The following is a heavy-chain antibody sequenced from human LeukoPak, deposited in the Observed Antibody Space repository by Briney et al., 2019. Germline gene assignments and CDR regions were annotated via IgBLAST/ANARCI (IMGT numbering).Heavy chain of an antibody. CDR2: IIPILGIA. Sequence: SVKVSCKASGGTFSSYTISWVRQAPGQGLEWMGRIIPILGIANYAQKFQGRVTITADKSTSTAYMELSSLRSADTAVYYCARVEWFGESDDAFDIWGQGTMVTVSS. J-gene: IGHJ3*02. CDR3: ARVEWFGESDDAFDI. V-gene: IGHV1-69*02. CDR1: GGTFSSYT. D-gene: IGHD3-10*01.